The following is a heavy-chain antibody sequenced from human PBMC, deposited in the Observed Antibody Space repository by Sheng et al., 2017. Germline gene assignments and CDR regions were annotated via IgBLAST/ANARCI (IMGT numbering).Heavy chain of an antibody. Sequence: QVQLQESGPGLVKPSETLSLTCAVSGYSISSGYYWGWIRQPPGKGLEWIGSIYHSGSTYYNPSLKSRVTISVDTSKNQFSLKLSSVTAADTAVYYCARVQSIAAAGRRWYFDLWGRGTLVTVSS. CDR2: IYHSGST. CDR3: ARVQSIAAAGRRWYFDL. D-gene: IGHD6-13*01. J-gene: IGHJ2*01. CDR1: GYSISSGYY. V-gene: IGHV4-38-2*01.